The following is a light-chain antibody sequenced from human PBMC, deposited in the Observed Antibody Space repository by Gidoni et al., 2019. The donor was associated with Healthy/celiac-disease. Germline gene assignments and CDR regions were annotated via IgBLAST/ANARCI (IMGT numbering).Light chain of an antibody. CDR2: DAS. CDR1: QSVSSY. V-gene: IGKV3-11*01. CDR3: QQSSNWPRT. J-gene: IGKJ1*01. Sequence: EFVFPHSPATLSLSPGARATISCRASQSVSSYLDWYQQKPGQAPRLLIYDASNMATGIPARFSGSGSGTDFTLTISSLEPEDFAIYYCQQSSNWPRTFGQGTKVEIK.